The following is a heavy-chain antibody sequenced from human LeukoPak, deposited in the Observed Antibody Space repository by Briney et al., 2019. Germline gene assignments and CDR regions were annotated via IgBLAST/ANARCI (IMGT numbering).Heavy chain of an antibody. D-gene: IGHD6-19*01. CDR3: ARDAVAGVMDV. V-gene: IGHV3-9*01. CDR2: ISWNSGSI. J-gene: IGHJ6*03. Sequence: GGSLRLSCAASGFTFDDYAMHWVRQAPGKGLEWVSGISWNSGSIGYADSVKGRFTISRDNAKNSLYLQMNSLRAEDTAVYYCARDAVAGVMDVWGKGTTVTVSS. CDR1: GFTFDDYA.